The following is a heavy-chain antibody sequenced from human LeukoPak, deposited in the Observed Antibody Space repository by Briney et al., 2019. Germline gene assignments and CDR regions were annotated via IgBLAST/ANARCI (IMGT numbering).Heavy chain of an antibody. Sequence: PSETLSLTCTVSGGSISSSSYYWSWIRQPPGKGLEWIGYIFYSGSTNYNPSLKSRVTISVDTSKNQFSLKLSSVTAADTAVYYCARGGPSWFDPWGQGTLVTVSS. V-gene: IGHV4-61*01. CDR3: ARGGPSWFDP. J-gene: IGHJ5*02. CDR2: IFYSGST. D-gene: IGHD2-15*01. CDR1: GGSISSSSYY.